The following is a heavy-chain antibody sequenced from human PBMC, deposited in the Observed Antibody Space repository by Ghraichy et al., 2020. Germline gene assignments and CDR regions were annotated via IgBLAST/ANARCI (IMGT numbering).Heavy chain of an antibody. V-gene: IGHV3-7*03. Sequence: GGSLRLSCAASGFTFSSYWMSWVRQAPGKGLEWVANIKQDGSEKYYVDSVKGRFTISRDNAKNSLYLQMNSLRAEDTAVYYCAREGGGSHSWINWFDPWGQGTLVTVSS. CDR3: AREGGGSHSWINWFDP. D-gene: IGHD1-26*01. J-gene: IGHJ5*02. CDR2: IKQDGSEK. CDR1: GFTFSSYW.